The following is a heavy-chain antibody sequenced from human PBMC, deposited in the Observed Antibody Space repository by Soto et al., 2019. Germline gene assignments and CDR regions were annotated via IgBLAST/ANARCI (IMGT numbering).Heavy chain of an antibody. V-gene: IGHV3-21*01. CDR3: ARAVRTGTRALYYDGMDV. D-gene: IGHD1-1*01. Sequence: SGSSNYIYYADSVKGRFTISRDNAKNSLFLQINSLRAEDTAVYYCARAVRTGTRALYYDGMDVWGQGTTVTVSS. J-gene: IGHJ6*02. CDR2: SGSSNYI.